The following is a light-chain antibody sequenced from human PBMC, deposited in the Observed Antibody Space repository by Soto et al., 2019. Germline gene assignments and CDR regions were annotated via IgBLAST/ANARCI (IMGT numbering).Light chain of an antibody. CDR3: LHTYSFPRT. J-gene: IGKJ1*01. Sequence: DIQMTQSLSSVSASVGDRVTLTCRASQGIGDRLAWYQQKPGKVPQLLIYFASTLGSGVPSRFSGSGSGTDFILTINTLQADDFATYYCLHTYSFPRTFGQGTKVEIK. V-gene: IGKV1-12*01. CDR2: FAS. CDR1: QGIGDR.